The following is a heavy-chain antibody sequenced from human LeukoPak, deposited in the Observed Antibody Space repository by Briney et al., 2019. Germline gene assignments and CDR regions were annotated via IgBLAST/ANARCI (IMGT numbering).Heavy chain of an antibody. CDR3: ARVGKNGWDFDH. Sequence: GGSLSLSCAASGFTFSSHRMSWVRQAPGKGLEWVANIKKDGSEKYYVDSVKGRFTISRDNTKNSLYLQMTSLRADDTAVYYCARVGKNGWDFDHWGQGTLVTVSS. D-gene: IGHD6-19*01. J-gene: IGHJ4*02. CDR2: IKKDGSEK. V-gene: IGHV3-7*01. CDR1: GFTFSSHR.